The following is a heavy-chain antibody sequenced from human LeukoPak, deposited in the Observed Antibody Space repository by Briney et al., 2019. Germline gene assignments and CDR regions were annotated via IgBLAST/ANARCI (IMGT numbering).Heavy chain of an antibody. Sequence: SETLSLACSVSGVSISSGSYYWSWIRQPAGKGLEWIGRIYTSGSTNYNPSLKSRVTMSVDTSKNQFSLKLSSVTAADTAVYYCARRSSSGWFPFDYWGQGTLVTVSS. D-gene: IGHD6-19*01. CDR1: GVSISSGSYY. CDR3: ARRSSSGWFPFDY. CDR2: IYTSGST. V-gene: IGHV4-61*02. J-gene: IGHJ4*02.